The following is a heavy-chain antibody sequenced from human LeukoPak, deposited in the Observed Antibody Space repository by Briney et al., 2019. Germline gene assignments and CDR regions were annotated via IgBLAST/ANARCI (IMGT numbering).Heavy chain of an antibody. D-gene: IGHD3-22*01. J-gene: IGHJ4*02. CDR1: GFTFSSYA. V-gene: IGHV3-23*01. CDR2: ISGSGGST. Sequence: GGSLRLSCAASGFTFSSYAMSWVRQAPGKGLEWVSAISGSGGSTYYADSVKGRFAISRDNSKNTLYLQMNSLRAEDMAVYYCAKGTGLLRRGYFDYWGQGTLVTVSS. CDR3: AKGTGLLRRGYFDY.